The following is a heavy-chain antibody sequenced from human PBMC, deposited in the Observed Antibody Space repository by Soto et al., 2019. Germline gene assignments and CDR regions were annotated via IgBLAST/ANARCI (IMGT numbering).Heavy chain of an antibody. Sequence: QVQLVQSGAEVKKPGSSVKVSCKASGGTFSSYVISWVRQAPGQGLEWMVGIIPIFDTANYAQKFQGRVTITADKSTSTAYMELSSLRSEDTAVYYCAGCFVSSSSCSIDYWGQGTLVTVSS. V-gene: IGHV1-69*06. D-gene: IGHD2-2*01. CDR2: IIPIFDTA. CDR1: GGTFSSYV. J-gene: IGHJ4*02. CDR3: AGCFVSSSSCSIDY.